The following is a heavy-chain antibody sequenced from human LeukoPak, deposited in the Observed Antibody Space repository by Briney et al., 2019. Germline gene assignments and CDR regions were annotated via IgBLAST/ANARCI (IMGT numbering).Heavy chain of an antibody. CDR2: IYYSNT. CDR3: ARLKYGDYGLYYFDY. J-gene: IGHJ4*02. Sequence: SETLSLTCTVSGGSISSYYWSWIRQPPGKGLESIGYIYYSNTNYNPSLKSRVTISIDTSKNQFSLKLSSVTAADTAVYYCARLKYGDYGLYYFDYWGQGTLVTVSS. CDR1: GGSISSYY. D-gene: IGHD4-17*01. V-gene: IGHV4-59*08.